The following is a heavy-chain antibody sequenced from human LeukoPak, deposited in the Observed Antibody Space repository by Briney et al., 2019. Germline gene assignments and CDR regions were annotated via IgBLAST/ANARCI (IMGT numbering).Heavy chain of an antibody. CDR1: GYTLTELS. CDR3: ATASWREGHGGAFDI. CDR2: FDPEDGET. D-gene: IGHD6-13*01. J-gene: IGHJ3*02. V-gene: IGHV1-24*01. Sequence: ASVKVSCKVSGYTLTELSMHWVRQAPGKGLEWMGGFDPEDGETIYAQKFQGRVTMTEDTSTDTAYMELSSLRSEDTAVYYCATASWREGHGGAFDIWGQGTMVTVSS.